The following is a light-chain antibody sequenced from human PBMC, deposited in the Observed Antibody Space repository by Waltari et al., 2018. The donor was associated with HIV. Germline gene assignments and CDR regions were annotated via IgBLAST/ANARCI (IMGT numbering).Light chain of an antibody. CDR1: SGSLGDNY. J-gene: IGLJ3*02. V-gene: IGLV6-57*01. CDR2: EDK. CDR3: HSYDRSIQV. Sequence: NFMLTQPHSVSESPGKTVTISCTRSSGSLGDNYVHWYQQRPGSSPIIVIDEDKQRPSWVPDRFSGSIGSSSNSASLTISGLKTEDEGDYYCHSYDRSIQVFGGGTKLTVL.